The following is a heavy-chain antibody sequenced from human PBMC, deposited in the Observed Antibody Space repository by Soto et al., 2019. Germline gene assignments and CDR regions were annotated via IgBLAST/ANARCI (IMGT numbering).Heavy chain of an antibody. Sequence: QVHLVQSGAEVKKPGSSVKVSCTASGGTFSSYAISWVRQAPGQGLEWMGGIIPIFGTANYAQKFQGRVTITADESTSTAYMEPSSLRSEDTALYYCARSTVLLNFDPWGQGTLVTVSS. V-gene: IGHV1-69*01. J-gene: IGHJ5*02. CDR1: GGTFSSYA. CDR2: IIPIFGTA. CDR3: ARSTVLLNFDP. D-gene: IGHD3-10*01.